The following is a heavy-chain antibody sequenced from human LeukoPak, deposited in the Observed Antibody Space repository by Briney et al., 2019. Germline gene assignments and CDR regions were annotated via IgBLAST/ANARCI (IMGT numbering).Heavy chain of an antibody. V-gene: IGHV3-48*01. CDR1: GFTLSRNS. CDR2: ISSSSSTV. J-gene: IGHJ4*02. D-gene: IGHD4-17*01. Sequence: GGSLRLSCAASGFTLSRNSMNWVRQAPGKGLEWVSYISSSSSTVYYADSVKGRFTISRDNSKNTLYLQMNSLRAEDTAVYYCARGYYGDYVDYWGQGTLVTVSS. CDR3: ARGYYGDYVDY.